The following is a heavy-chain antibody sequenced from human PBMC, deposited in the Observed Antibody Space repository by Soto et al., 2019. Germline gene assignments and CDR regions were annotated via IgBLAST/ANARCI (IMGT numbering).Heavy chain of an antibody. CDR2: IIPILGIA. V-gene: IGHV1-69*02. CDR3: AGGVYSYGTRNAFDI. D-gene: IGHD5-18*01. J-gene: IGHJ3*02. CDR1: GGTFSSYT. Sequence: QVQLVQSGAEVKKPGSSVKVSCKASGGTFSSYTISWVRQAPGQGLEWMGRIIPILGIANYAQKFQGRVTITADKSTSTAYMELSRLRSEDTAVYYCAGGVYSYGTRNAFDIWGQGTMVTVSS.